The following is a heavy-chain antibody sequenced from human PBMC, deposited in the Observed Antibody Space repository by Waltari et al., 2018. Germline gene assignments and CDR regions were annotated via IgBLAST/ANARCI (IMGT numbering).Heavy chain of an antibody. J-gene: IGHJ4*02. CDR1: GDSIKRGPYF. CDR3: ARDRNYAEFYFDH. V-gene: IGHV4-61*02. Sequence: QVQLQESGPSLVRPSETLSLTCSVSGDSIKRGPYFWAWVRQPAKNGLEWIGRIYTNGDTHYNPSLQSRATISVDTSKNQISLNLRSLSAADTAVYYCARDRNYAEFYFDHWGPGILVTVSS. D-gene: IGHD1-7*01. CDR2: IYTNGDT.